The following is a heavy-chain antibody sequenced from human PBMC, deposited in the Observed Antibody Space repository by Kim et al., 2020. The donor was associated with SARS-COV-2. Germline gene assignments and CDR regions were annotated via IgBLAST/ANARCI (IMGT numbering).Heavy chain of an antibody. Sequence: SETLSLTCTVSGGSISSSSYYWGWIRQPPGKGLEWIGSIYYSGSTYYNPSLKSRVTISVDTSKNQFSLKLSSVTAADTAVYYCAGFAVIVVVPAAFDYWGQGTLVTVSS. V-gene: IGHV4-39*01. CDR1: GGSISSSSYY. CDR2: IYYSGST. D-gene: IGHD2-2*01. J-gene: IGHJ4*02. CDR3: AGFAVIVVVPAAFDY.